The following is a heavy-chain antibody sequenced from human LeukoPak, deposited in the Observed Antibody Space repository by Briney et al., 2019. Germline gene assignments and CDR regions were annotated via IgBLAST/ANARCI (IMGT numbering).Heavy chain of an antibody. Sequence: PGRSLRLSCAASGFTFGDFGMHWVRQRPGKGLEWVSGISWSGGTIVYADSVKGRFTISRDNSKNTLYLQMNSLRAEDTAVYYCARSGYYYDSSGYYDLQPFDYWGQGTLVTVSS. J-gene: IGHJ4*02. CDR1: GFTFGDFG. V-gene: IGHV3-9*01. D-gene: IGHD3-22*01. CDR3: ARSGYYYDSSGYYDLQPFDY. CDR2: ISWSGGTI.